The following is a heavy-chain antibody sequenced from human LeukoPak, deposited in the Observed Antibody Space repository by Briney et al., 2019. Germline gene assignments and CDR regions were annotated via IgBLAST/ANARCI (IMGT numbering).Heavy chain of an antibody. V-gene: IGHV4-34*01. CDR1: GGSFSGYY. CDR2: INHSGST. D-gene: IGHD3-10*01. Sequence: PSETLSLTCAVYGGSFSGYYWSWIRQPPGKGLEWIGEINHSGSTNYNPSLKSRVTISVDTSKNQFSLKLSSVTAADTAVYYCARESSITMVRGVIISVTYYGVDVWGQGTTVTVSS. J-gene: IGHJ6*02. CDR3: ARESSITMVRGVIISVTYYGVDV.